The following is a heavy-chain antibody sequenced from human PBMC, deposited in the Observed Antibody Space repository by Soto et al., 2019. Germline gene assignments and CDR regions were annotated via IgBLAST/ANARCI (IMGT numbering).Heavy chain of an antibody. CDR2: IKYSGTT. CDR1: GGSISSSRCH. CDR3: ARQWITGSYYDAFDI. Sequence: SETLSLTCTVSGGSISSSRCHWGWIRQPPGKGLEWIASIKYSGTTFYNPSLKSRVTLSVDTSKNQFALKLSSVTAAETAVYYCARQWITGSYYDAFDIWGQGTMVTVSS. D-gene: IGHD1-26*01. V-gene: IGHV4-39*01. J-gene: IGHJ3*02.